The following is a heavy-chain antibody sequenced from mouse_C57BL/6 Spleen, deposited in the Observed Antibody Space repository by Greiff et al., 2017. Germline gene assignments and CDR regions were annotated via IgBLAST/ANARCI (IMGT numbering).Heavy chain of an antibody. J-gene: IGHJ3*01. CDR3: ATAYYSNFLFAY. D-gene: IGHD2-5*01. Sequence: EVMLVESGGGLVKPGGSLKLSCAASGFTFSDYGMHWVRQAPEKGLEWVAYISSGSSTIYYADTVKGRFTISRDNAKNTLFLQMTSLRSEDTAMYYCATAYYSNFLFAYWGQGTLVTVSA. V-gene: IGHV5-17*01. CDR2: ISSGSSTI. CDR1: GFTFSDYG.